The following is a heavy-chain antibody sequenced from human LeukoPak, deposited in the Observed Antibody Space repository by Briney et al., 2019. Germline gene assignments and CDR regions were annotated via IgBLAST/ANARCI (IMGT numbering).Heavy chain of an antibody. D-gene: IGHD2-15*01. J-gene: IGHJ5*02. CDR1: GFTFSNYG. Sequence: GRSLRLSCAASGFTFSNYGMHWVRRAPGKGLEWVAVIRSDGSSKHYTDSARGRFTISRDNSKNTLYLQMNSLRADDTAVYYCARVTMVAGASYNWFVVWGQGTLVTVST. V-gene: IGHV3-33*01. CDR2: IRSDGSSK. CDR3: ARVTMVAGASYNWFVV.